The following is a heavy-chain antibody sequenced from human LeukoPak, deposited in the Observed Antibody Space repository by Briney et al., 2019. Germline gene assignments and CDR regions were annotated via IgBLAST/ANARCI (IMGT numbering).Heavy chain of an antibody. CDR3: ARDTSGYRRGSFDY. CDR2: IYYSGST. D-gene: IGHD3-22*01. Sequence: SETLSLTCTVSGGSINSYYWSWIRQPPGKGLEWIGYIYYSGSTNNNPSLKSRVTISLDTSNNQFSLKLSSVTAADTAVYYCARDTSGYRRGSFDYWGQGTLVTVSS. CDR1: GGSINSYY. V-gene: IGHV4-59*01. J-gene: IGHJ4*02.